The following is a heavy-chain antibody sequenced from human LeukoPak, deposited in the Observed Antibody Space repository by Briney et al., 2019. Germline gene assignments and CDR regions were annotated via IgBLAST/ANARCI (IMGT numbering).Heavy chain of an antibody. CDR3: ARDQDSSSFAFDI. Sequence: ASVKVSCKASGYTFTGYYMHWVRQAPGQGLEWMGWINPNSGGTNYARKFQGRVTMTRDTSISTAYMELSRLRSDDTAVYYCARDQDSSSFAFDIWGQGTMVTVSS. CDR2: INPNSGGT. D-gene: IGHD6-13*01. V-gene: IGHV1-2*02. J-gene: IGHJ3*02. CDR1: GYTFTGYY.